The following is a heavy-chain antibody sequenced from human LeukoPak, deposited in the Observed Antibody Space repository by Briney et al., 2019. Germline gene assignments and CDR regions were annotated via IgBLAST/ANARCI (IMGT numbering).Heavy chain of an antibody. CDR1: GFTFSGYG. Sequence: GGSLRLSCAASGFTFSGYGMHWVRQAPGKGLEWVAHINQDGSEKYYVDSVKGRFTISRDNAKNSLYLQMNSLRAEDTAVYYCATRCGSCSSGDYWGQGTLVTVSS. D-gene: IGHD2-15*01. J-gene: IGHJ4*02. V-gene: IGHV3-7*05. CDR2: INQDGSEK. CDR3: ATRCGSCSSGDY.